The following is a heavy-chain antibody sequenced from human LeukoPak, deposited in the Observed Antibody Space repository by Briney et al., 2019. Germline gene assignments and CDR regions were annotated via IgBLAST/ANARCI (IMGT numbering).Heavy chain of an antibody. Sequence: PGGSLRPSCVASEFTFSSHAMNWVRQAPGKGLEWVSSISGGGESTYYADSVKGRFTASRDNSKNTLYLQINSLRGEDTAVYYCAKGKYSSGGVPDYWGQGTLVTVSS. J-gene: IGHJ4*02. CDR1: EFTFSSHA. CDR2: ISGGGEST. D-gene: IGHD6-19*01. V-gene: IGHV3-23*01. CDR3: AKGKYSSGGVPDY.